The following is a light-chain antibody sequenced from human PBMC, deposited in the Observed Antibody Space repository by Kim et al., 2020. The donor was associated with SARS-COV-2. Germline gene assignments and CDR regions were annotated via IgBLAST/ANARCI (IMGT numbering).Light chain of an antibody. CDR1: QGVSSN. V-gene: IGKV3-15*01. J-gene: IGKJ1*01. CDR3: QQYNNWPPWT. Sequence: SPGERATLPCRASQGVSSNLAWYQQKPGQAPRLLISGASTRATGIPARFSGSGSGTEFTLTISSLQSEDFAVYYCQQYNNWPPWTFGQGTKVDIK. CDR2: GAS.